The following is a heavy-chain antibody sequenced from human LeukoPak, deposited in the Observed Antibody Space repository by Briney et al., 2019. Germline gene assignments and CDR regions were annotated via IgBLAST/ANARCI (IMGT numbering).Heavy chain of an antibody. Sequence: GASVKVSCKVSGYTLTELSMHWVRQAPGKGLEWMGGFDPEDGETIYAQKFQGRVTMTEDTSTDTAYMELSSLRAEDTAVYYCAKVSGFHYYYYYGMDVWGQGTTVTVSS. CDR1: GYTLTELS. CDR2: FDPEDGET. D-gene: IGHD1-14*01. CDR3: AKVSGFHYYYYYGMDV. V-gene: IGHV1-24*01. J-gene: IGHJ6*02.